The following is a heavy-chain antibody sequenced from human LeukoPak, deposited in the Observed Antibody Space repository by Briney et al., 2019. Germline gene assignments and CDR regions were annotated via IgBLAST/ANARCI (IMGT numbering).Heavy chain of an antibody. CDR2: IYTSGST. CDR3: ARDYGSGDQMCFDP. CDR1: GGSISTVSYS. J-gene: IGHJ5*02. V-gene: IGHV4-61*02. Sequence: SQTLSLTCTVSGGSISTVSYSWSWIRQPAGKGLEWVGRIYTSGSTNYNPSLKSRVTISVDTSKNQFSLKLSSVTAADTAVYYCARDYGSGDQMCFDPWGQGTLVTVSS. D-gene: IGHD3-10*01.